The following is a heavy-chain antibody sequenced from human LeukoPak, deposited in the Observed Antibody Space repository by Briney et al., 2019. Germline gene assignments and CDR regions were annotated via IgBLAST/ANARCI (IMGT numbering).Heavy chain of an antibody. J-gene: IGHJ6*02. Sequence: SCKASGYTFTAYYMHWVRQAPGKGLEYVSAISDSGGSTYYADSVKGRFTISRDNSKNTLYLQMSSLRAEGTAVYFCVRGYSFGPYGMDVWGQGTTVTVSS. CDR1: GYTFTAYY. V-gene: IGHV3-64D*09. D-gene: IGHD2-15*01. CDR2: ISDSGGST. CDR3: VRGYSFGPYGMDV.